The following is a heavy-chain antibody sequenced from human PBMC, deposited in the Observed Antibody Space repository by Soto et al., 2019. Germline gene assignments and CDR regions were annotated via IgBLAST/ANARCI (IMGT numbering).Heavy chain of an antibody. CDR1: GGTFSIYG. D-gene: IGHD2-8*02. CDR3: ATSVGIAPTGEDGMDG. Sequence: QVQLVQSGAEVKKTGSSVKVSCKASGGTFSIYGFSWVRQAPGQGPEWIGGIIPILTTPNYAQKFHGRVTIGADESTTKVDMELSSLKSEDTAVYYCATSVGIAPTGEDGMDGWGQGTSVTVSS. V-gene: IGHV1-69*01. J-gene: IGHJ6*02. CDR2: IIPILTTP.